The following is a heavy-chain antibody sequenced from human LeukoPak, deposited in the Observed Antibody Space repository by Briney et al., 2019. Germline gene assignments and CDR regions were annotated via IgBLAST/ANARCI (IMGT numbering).Heavy chain of an antibody. J-gene: IGHJ6*02. V-gene: IGHV3-7*01. D-gene: IGHD2-21*02. CDR1: GFTLSSYW. Sequence: PGRSLRLSCAASGFTLSSYWMSWVRQAPGKGLEWVANIKQDGSEKYYVDSVKGRFTISRDNAKNSLYLQMNSLRAEDTAVYYCARAAPFVVVTAPYYGMDVWGQGTTVTVSS. CDR2: IKQDGSEK. CDR3: ARAAPFVVVTAPYYGMDV.